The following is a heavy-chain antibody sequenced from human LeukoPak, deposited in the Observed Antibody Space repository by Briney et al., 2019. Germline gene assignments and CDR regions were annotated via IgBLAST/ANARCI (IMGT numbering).Heavy chain of an antibody. V-gene: IGHV4-31*03. J-gene: IGHJ4*02. CDR2: IYYSGST. D-gene: IGHD2-2*01. CDR1: GGSISSGGYY. CDR3: ARGGDVEGCSSTSCYRLTHFDY. Sequence: PSQTLSLTCTVSGGSISSGGYYWSWIRQHPGKGLEWIGYIYYSGSTYYNPSLKSRVTISVDTSKNQFSLKLSSVTAADTAVYYCARGGDVEGCSSTSCYRLTHFDYWGRGTLVTVSS.